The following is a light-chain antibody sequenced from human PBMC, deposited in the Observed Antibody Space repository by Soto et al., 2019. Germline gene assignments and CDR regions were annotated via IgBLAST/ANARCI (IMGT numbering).Light chain of an antibody. V-gene: IGLV2-11*01. CDR1: SSDVGGYNY. CDR2: DVS. CDR3: CSYAGSFYV. J-gene: IGLJ1*01. Sequence: QSALTQPASVSGSPGQSITISCTGTSSDVGGYNYVSWYQQHPGKAPKLMIYDVSERPSGVPDRFSGSKSGNTASLTISGLQAEDEADYYCCSYAGSFYVFGTGTKVTV.